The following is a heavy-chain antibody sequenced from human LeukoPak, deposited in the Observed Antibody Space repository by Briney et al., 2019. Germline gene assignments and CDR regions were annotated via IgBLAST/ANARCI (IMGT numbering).Heavy chain of an antibody. Sequence: GGSLRLSCAASGFTFSDYYMSWIRQAPGKGLMWVSRINNDGSRTTYADSVKGRFTISRDNAKNTLYLQMNSLRAEDTAVYYCAMTTVGFDYWGQGTLVTVSS. CDR3: AMTTVGFDY. V-gene: IGHV3-74*03. CDR2: INNDGSRT. CDR1: GFTFSDYY. D-gene: IGHD4-23*01. J-gene: IGHJ4*02.